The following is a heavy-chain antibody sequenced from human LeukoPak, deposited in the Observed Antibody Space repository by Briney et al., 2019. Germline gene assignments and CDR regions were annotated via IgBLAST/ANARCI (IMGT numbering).Heavy chain of an antibody. CDR1: GGSISTSSYY. Sequence: PSETLSLTCTVSGGSISTSSYYWGWIRQPPGKGLEWIGSIYYTGSTYYNPSLKSRVTISVDTSKNQFSLKLTSVTAADTAVYYCASRLGMTIIRFDFWGQGTLVTVSS. V-gene: IGHV4-39*01. CDR3: ASRLGMTIIRFDF. CDR2: IYYTGST. D-gene: IGHD5-24*01. J-gene: IGHJ4*02.